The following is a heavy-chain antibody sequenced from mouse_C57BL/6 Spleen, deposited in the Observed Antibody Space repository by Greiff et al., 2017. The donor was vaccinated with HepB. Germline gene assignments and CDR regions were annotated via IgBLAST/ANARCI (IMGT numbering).Heavy chain of an antibody. J-gene: IGHJ2*01. CDR2: IDPENGDT. CDR3: TTKDY. V-gene: IGHV14-4*01. CDR1: GFNIKDDY. Sequence: EVQLKQSGAELVRPGASVKLSCTASGFNIKDDYMHWVKQRPEQGLEWIGWIDPENGDTENAKKFQGKATITAETSSNTANLQNSSVTSEDTAVYYCTTKDYWGQGTTRTVSS.